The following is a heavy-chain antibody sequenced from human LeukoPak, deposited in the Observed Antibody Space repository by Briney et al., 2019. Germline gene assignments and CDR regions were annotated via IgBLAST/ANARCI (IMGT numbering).Heavy chain of an antibody. D-gene: IGHD2-8*01. J-gene: IGHJ4*02. CDR3: ARDLSEESTPNEELYHDLSAGL. CDR2: IIPIFGTA. Sequence: ASVKVSCKASGGTFSNYAVSWVRQAPGQGLEWMGGIIPIFGTANYAQKFQGRVTITADESTSTAYMELSSLRSEDTAVYYCARDLSEESTPNEELYHDLSAGLWGQGTLVTVSS. CDR1: GGTFSNYA. V-gene: IGHV1-69*13.